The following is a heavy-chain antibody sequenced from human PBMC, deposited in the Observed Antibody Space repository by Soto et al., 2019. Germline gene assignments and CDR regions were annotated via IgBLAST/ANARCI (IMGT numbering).Heavy chain of an antibody. V-gene: IGHV1-69*04. CDR1: GGTFSSYP. CDR2: IIPILGIA. Sequence: QVQLVQSGAEVKKPGSSVKVSCKASGGTFSSYPISWVRQAPGQGLEWMGRIIPILGIANYAQKFQGRVTITADKSTSTAYMEVSSLRSEDTSVYYCARDSGYDRRYFDLWGRGTLVTVSS. J-gene: IGHJ2*01. D-gene: IGHD5-12*01. CDR3: ARDSGYDRRYFDL.